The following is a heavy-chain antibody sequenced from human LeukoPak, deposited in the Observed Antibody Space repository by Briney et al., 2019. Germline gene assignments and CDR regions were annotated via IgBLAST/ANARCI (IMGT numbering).Heavy chain of an antibody. V-gene: IGHV3-7*03. CDR1: GFNFGSDA. CDR3: ARSIPYGTTWYGRSDY. Sequence: GGSLRLSCTASGFNFGSDAMHWVRQAPGKGLEWVANIKPDGTTKFYVDSVKGRFTISRDNALNSLYLQMNSLRAEDTAIYYCARSIPYGTTWYGRSDYWGQGTLVTVSS. D-gene: IGHD6-13*01. J-gene: IGHJ4*02. CDR2: IKPDGTTK.